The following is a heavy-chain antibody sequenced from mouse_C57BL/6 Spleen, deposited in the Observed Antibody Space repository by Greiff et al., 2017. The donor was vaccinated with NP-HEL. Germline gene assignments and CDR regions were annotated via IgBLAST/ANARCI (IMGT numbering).Heavy chain of an antibody. CDR2: IYPGDGDT. CDR3: ARSRVTTVVGGGYYAMDY. CDR1: GYAFSSSW. V-gene: IGHV1-82*01. Sequence: QVQLQQSGPELVKPGASVKISCKASGYAFSSSWMNWVKQRPGKGLEWIGRIYPGDGDTNYNGKFKGKATLTADKSSSTAYMQLSSLTSEDSAVYFCARSRVTTVVGGGYYAMDYWGQGTSVTVSS. J-gene: IGHJ4*01. D-gene: IGHD1-1*01.